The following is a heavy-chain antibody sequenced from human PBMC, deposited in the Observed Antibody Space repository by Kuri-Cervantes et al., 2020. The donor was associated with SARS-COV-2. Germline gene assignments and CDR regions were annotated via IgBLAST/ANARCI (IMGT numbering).Heavy chain of an antibody. CDR1: GGSFSDYS. Sequence: SETLSLTCAVYGGSFSDYSWTWIRQPPGKGLEWIGEINHSGSTNYSPSLKSRVTISVDTSKNQFSLKLSSVTAADTAVYYCARPGGFLDVWGKGTTVTVSS. J-gene: IGHJ6*04. CDR2: INHSGST. CDR3: ARPGGFLDV. V-gene: IGHV4-34*01. D-gene: IGHD4-23*01.